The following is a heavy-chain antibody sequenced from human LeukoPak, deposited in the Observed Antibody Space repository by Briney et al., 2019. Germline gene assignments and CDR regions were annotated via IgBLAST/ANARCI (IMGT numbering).Heavy chain of an antibody. V-gene: IGHV3-48*03. CDR3: ARENGWNGRVCDY. J-gene: IGHJ4*02. Sequence: GGSLRLSCVVSGFTFSDYEMIWVRQAPGKGLQWISHISTTGPAIHYADSVKGRFTVSRDNAKNSMFLQMNNLRVEDTAVYYCARENGWNGRVCDYWGQGTLVTVSS. CDR2: ISTTGPAI. CDR1: GFTFSDYE. D-gene: IGHD1-1*01.